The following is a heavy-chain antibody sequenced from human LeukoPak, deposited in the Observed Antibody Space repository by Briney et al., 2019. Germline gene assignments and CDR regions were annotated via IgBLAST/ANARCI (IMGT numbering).Heavy chain of an antibody. Sequence: GGSLRLSCAASGFTFSSYGMSWVRQAPGKGLEWVSAISGSGGSTYYADSVKGRFTISRDNAKNSLYLQMNSLRAEDTAVYYCARNSCSSTSCYRLFDPWGQGTLVTVSS. D-gene: IGHD2-2*01. CDR2: ISGSGGST. CDR3: ARNSCSSTSCYRLFDP. V-gene: IGHV3-23*01. CDR1: GFTFSSYG. J-gene: IGHJ5*02.